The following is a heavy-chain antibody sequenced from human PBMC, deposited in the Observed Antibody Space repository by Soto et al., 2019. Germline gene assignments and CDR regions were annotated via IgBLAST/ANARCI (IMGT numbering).Heavy chain of an antibody. J-gene: IGHJ6*02. Sequence: QVQLVQSGAEVKKPASSVKVSCKASGGTFSSYAISWVRQAPGQGLEWMGGIIPIFGTADYAQKFQGRVTSTAAEATSTAYMERSSLRSEDSAVYYWATHWAGAPRDHYGMAVWGQGTTVTVSS. CDR1: GGTFSSYA. CDR2: IIPIFGTA. CDR3: ATHWAGAPRDHYGMAV. D-gene: IGHD6-19*01. V-gene: IGHV1-69*12.